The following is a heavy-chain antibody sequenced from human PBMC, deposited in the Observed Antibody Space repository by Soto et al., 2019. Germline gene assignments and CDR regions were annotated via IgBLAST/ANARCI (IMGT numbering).Heavy chain of an antibody. V-gene: IGHV3-30-3*01. CDR1: GFTFSDHA. CDR3: AKDITVVRGVVAPYYYYYGMDV. CDR2: ISYHGSHD. J-gene: IGHJ6*02. D-gene: IGHD3-10*01. Sequence: QVQLVESGGGVVQPGTSLRLSCAASGFTFSDHAMHWVRQAPGKGLEWVAVISYHGSHDFYADSVRGRFSISRDNSKNTLYLQMSNLRAEDTAIYYCAKDITVVRGVVAPYYYYYGMDVWGQGTTVTVSS.